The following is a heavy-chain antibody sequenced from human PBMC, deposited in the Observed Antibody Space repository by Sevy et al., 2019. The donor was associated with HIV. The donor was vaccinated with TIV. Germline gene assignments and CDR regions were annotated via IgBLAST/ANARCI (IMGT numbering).Heavy chain of an antibody. V-gene: IGHV3-48*01. J-gene: IGHJ4*02. CDR1: GSTFNTYG. Sequence: GGSLGLSCAASGSTFNTYGLIWVRQTPGKGLEWLSFIGTAAGGTYYADSVKGRFTISRDNSKNSLYLQMNSLRVEDTAVYYCARCPGNYSIDYWGQGTLVTVSS. CDR3: ARCPGNYSIDY. D-gene: IGHD3-10*01. CDR2: IGTAAGGT.